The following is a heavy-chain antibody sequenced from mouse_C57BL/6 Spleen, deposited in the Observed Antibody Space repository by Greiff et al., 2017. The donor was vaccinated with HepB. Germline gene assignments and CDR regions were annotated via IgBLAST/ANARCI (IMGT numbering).Heavy chain of an antibody. J-gene: IGHJ3*01. Sequence: DVQLQESGPGLVKPSQSLSLTCSVTGYSITSGYYWNWIRQFPGNKLEWMGYISYDGSNNYNPSLKNRISITRDTSKNQFFLKLNSVTTEDTATYYCAREGHYYGSSSLPYWGQGTLVTVSA. CDR1: GYSITSGYY. CDR3: AREGHYYGSSSLPY. D-gene: IGHD1-1*01. CDR2: ISYDGSN. V-gene: IGHV3-6*01.